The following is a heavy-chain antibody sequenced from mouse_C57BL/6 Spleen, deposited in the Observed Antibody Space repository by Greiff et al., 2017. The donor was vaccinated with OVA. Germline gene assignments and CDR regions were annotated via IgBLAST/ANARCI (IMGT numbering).Heavy chain of an antibody. D-gene: IGHD1-1*01. CDR1: GYTFTSYT. CDR3: ARWPYYYGSRGYFDV. V-gene: IGHV1-4*01. CDR2: INPSSGYT. Sequence: QVQLQQSGAELARPGASVKMSCKASGYTFTSYTMHWVKQRPGQGLEWIGYINPSSGYTKYNQKFKDKATLTADKSSSTAYMQLSSLTSEDSAVYYWARWPYYYGSRGYFDVWGTGTTVTVSS. J-gene: IGHJ1*03.